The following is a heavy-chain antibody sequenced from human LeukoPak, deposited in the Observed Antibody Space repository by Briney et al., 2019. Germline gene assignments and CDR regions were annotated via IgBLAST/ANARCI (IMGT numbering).Heavy chain of an antibody. J-gene: IGHJ4*02. V-gene: IGHV1-69*05. D-gene: IGHD4-17*01. CDR2: IIPIFGTA. Sequence: GASVKVSCKASGGTFSSYAISLVRQAPGQGLEWMGRIIPIFGTANYAQKFQGRVTITTDESTSTAYMELSSLRSEDTAVYYCATLTTVTPGHFDYWGQGTLVTVSS. CDR3: ATLTTVTPGHFDY. CDR1: GGTFSSYA.